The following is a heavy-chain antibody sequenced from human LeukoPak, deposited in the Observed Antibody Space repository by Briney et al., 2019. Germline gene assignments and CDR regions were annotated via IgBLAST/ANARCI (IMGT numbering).Heavy chain of an antibody. J-gene: IGHJ2*01. CDR1: GFTFSSYA. CDR3: AKNSGWDFLWYFDL. CDR2: ISYDGSNK. Sequence: PGGSLRLSCAASGFTFSSYAMHWVRQAPGKGLEWVAVISYDGSNKYYADSVKGRFTISRDNSKDTLYLQMNSLRAEDTAVYYCAKNSGWDFLWYFDLWGRGTLVTVSS. V-gene: IGHV3-30-3*02. D-gene: IGHD6-19*01.